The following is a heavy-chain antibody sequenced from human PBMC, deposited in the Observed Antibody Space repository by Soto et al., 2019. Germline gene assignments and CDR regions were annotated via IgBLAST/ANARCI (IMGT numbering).Heavy chain of an antibody. CDR2: IRGDGGQT. CDR3: ARDVGLDSDDFFAY. V-gene: IGHV3-23*01. J-gene: IGHJ4*02. CDR1: GFTFSSYG. D-gene: IGHD3-9*01. Sequence: GWSLRLSCTASGFTFSSYGMGWVRQAPGKGLQWVSTIRGDGGQTHYTDSVKGRFSISRDNSKNTVYLQMDSLRAEDTAMYFCARDVGLDSDDFFAYWGQGTQVTVSS.